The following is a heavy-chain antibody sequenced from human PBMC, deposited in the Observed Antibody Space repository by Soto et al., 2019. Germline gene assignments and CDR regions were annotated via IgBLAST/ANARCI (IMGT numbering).Heavy chain of an antibody. D-gene: IGHD3-22*01. CDR2: ISAFNGNT. J-gene: IGHJ3*02. CDR3: ARELPYYYDSSGYYFHDAFDI. CDR1: GYTFTSYG. Sequence: GASVKVSCKASGYTFTSYGISWVRQAPGQGLEWMGWISAFNGNTNYAQKLQGRVTMTTDTSTSTAYMELRSLRSDDTAVYYCARELPYYYDSSGYYFHDAFDIWGQGTMVTVSS. V-gene: IGHV1-18*01.